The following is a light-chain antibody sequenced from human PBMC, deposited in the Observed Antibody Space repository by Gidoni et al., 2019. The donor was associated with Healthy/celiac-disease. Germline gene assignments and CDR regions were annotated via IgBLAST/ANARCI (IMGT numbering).Light chain of an antibody. J-gene: IGKJ2*01. Sequence: EIVFTQSPATLSLSPGDRATLPCRASQSVSSYLAWYQQKPGQAPRLLIYDASNRATGIPARFSGSGSGTDFTLTISSLEPEDFAVYYCQQRSNWPYTFGQGTKLEIK. CDR3: QQRSNWPYT. V-gene: IGKV3-11*01. CDR1: QSVSSY. CDR2: DAS.